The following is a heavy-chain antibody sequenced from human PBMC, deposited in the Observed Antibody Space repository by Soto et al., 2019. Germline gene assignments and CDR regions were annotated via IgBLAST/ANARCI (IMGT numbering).Heavy chain of an antibody. J-gene: IGHJ5*02. CDR2: ISGSGGTT. V-gene: IGHV3-23*01. CDR1: GFTFSSYA. CDR3: AKDRDYDFSSGYFDGIDP. D-gene: IGHD3-3*01. Sequence: GGSLRLSCAASGFTFSSYAMTWVRQAPGKGLEWVSAISGSGGTTYYADSVKGRFTISRDNSKNTLYLQMNSLRAEDTAVYYCAKDRDYDFSSGYFDGIDPWGQGTLVTVS.